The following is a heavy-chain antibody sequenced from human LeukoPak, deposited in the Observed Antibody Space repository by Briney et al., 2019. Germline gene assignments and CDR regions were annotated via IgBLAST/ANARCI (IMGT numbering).Heavy chain of an antibody. J-gene: IGHJ4*02. CDR1: GFTFSSYW. Sequence: PGGSLRLSCVVSGFTFSSYWMTWVRQAPGKGLEWVANIKQDGSEKYYVDSVKGRFTISRDNAKNSQYLQMNSLRAEDTAVYYCARGPTRANSSDFWGQGTLVTVSS. D-gene: IGHD2/OR15-2a*01. CDR2: IKQDGSEK. V-gene: IGHV3-7*04. CDR3: ARGPTRANSSDF.